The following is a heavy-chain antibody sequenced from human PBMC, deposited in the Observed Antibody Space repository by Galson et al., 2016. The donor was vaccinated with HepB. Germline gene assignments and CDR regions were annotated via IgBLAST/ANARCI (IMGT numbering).Heavy chain of an antibody. CDR3: AKDLTVTLYWFDP. CDR2: ISGSGTNT. Sequence: SLRLSCAASGFTFSSYAMSWVRQAPGKGLEWVSLISGSGTNTYYADSVKGRFTISRDNSRNTLYLQMNSLRAEDTAVYYCAKDLTVTLYWFDPWGQGTLVAVSS. CDR1: GFTFSSYA. D-gene: IGHD2-15*01. J-gene: IGHJ5*02. V-gene: IGHV3-23*01.